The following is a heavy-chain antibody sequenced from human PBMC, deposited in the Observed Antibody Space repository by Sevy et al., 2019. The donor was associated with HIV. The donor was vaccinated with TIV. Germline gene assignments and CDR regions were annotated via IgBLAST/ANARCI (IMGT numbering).Heavy chain of an antibody. J-gene: IGHJ5*02. D-gene: IGHD3-10*01. CDR2: IYRSGST. CDR3: ARGFDTPRGFDP. V-gene: IGHV4-4*02. CDR1: GGSISSSNW. Sequence: SETLSLTCGVSGGSISSSNWWHWVRQPPGKGRGGLGEIYRSGSTNYNPSLKGGVTISVDNSKNQFSLQLNSVTAADTAVYYCARGFDTPRGFDPWGQGTLVTVSS.